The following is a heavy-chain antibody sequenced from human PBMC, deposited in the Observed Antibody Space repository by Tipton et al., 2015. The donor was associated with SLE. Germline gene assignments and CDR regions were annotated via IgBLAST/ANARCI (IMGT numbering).Heavy chain of an antibody. D-gene: IGHD2-21*02. J-gene: IGHJ6*02. CDR1: GGSFSSYY. Sequence: TLSLTCTVSGGSFSSYYWSWIRQPPGKGLDWIGYISYGGGTNYNPSLKSRVTISVDMAKNQFSLKLTSVTAADTAVYYCARGMVTWRGAILGVDVWGQVTTVNVSS. CDR2: ISYGGGT. V-gene: IGHV4-59*08. CDR3: ARGMVTWRGAILGVDV.